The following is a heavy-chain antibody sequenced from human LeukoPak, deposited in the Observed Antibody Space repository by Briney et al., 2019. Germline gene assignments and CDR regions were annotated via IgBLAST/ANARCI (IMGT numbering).Heavy chain of an antibody. CDR1: GFTFSSYS. D-gene: IGHD7-27*01. J-gene: IGHJ4*02. CDR3: AREAGDLYYFDY. Sequence: GGPLRLSCAASGFTFSSYSMNWVRQAPGKGLEWVSSISSSSSYIYYADSVKGRFTISRDNAKNSLYLQMNSLRAEDTAVYYCAREAGDLYYFDYWGQGTLVTVSS. CDR2: ISSSSSYI. V-gene: IGHV3-21*01.